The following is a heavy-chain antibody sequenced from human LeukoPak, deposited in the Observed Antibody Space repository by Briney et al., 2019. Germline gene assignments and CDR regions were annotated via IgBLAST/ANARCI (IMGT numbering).Heavy chain of an antibody. V-gene: IGHV1-2*02. CDR1: GYTFTGYY. Sequence: GASVKVFCKASGYTFTGYYMHWVRQGPGQGLEWMGWINPNSGGTIYAQKFQGRVTMTRDTSISTAYMELSRLRCDDTAVYYCASIPQNWNYFDYWGQGTLVTVSS. CDR3: ASIPQNWNYFDY. CDR2: INPNSGGT. J-gene: IGHJ4*02. D-gene: IGHD1-1*01.